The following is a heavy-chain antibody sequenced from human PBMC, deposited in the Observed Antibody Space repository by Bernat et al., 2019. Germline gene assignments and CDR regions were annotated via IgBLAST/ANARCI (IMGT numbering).Heavy chain of an antibody. V-gene: IGHV3-30-3*01. CDR2: ISYDGSNK. Sequence: QVQLVESGGGVVQPGRSLRLSCAASGFTFSSYAMHWVRQAPGTGLEWVAVISYDGSNKYYADSVKGRFTISRDNSKNTLYLQMNSLRAEDTAVYYCARDYYDSSGYYYLDYWGQGTLVTVSS. CDR1: GFTFSSYA. J-gene: IGHJ4*02. CDR3: ARDYYDSSGYYYLDY. D-gene: IGHD3-22*01.